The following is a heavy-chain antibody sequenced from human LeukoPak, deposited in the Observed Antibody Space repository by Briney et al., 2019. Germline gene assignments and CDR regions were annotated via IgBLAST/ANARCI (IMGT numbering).Heavy chain of an antibody. CDR1: GFTFSSYD. J-gene: IGHJ2*01. CDR2: IGVAGDT. D-gene: IGHD3-16*01. CDR3: TKYCCGGRAAGGGGFYYDV. Sequence: GGSLRLSCAASGFTFSSYDFHWVRQAPGKGLEWVSAIGVAGDTYYADSVKGRFTIPRENAANSLYLQMHSLRAGDTALYYCTKYCCGGRAAGGGGFYYDVWGGGTLVIVS. V-gene: IGHV3-13*01.